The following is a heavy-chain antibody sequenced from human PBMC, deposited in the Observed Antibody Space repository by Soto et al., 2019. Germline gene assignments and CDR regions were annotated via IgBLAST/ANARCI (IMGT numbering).Heavy chain of an antibody. CDR2: INAGNGNT. V-gene: IGHV1-3*01. Sequence: ASVKVSCKASGYTFTSYAMHWVRQAPGQRLEWMGWINAGNGNTKYSQKFQGRVTITADKSASTAYMELSSLRSEDTAVYYCASLYCSGGSCYSLDAFDIWGQGTMVTVSS. CDR3: ASLYCSGGSCYSLDAFDI. J-gene: IGHJ3*02. CDR1: GYTFTSYA. D-gene: IGHD2-15*01.